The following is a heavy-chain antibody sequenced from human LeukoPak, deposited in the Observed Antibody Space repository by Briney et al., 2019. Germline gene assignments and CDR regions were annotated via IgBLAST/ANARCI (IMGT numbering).Heavy chain of an antibody. J-gene: IGHJ4*02. CDR3: ARPAAAGFDY. CDR2: IYYTGST. V-gene: IGHV4-39*02. Sequence: PSETLSLTCSVSGGSISSSSYYWGWIRQPPGKGLEWIGSIYYTGSTYYNPSLKSRVTISVDTSKNHFSLRLSSVTAADTAVYHCARPAAAGFDYWGQGTLVTVSS. CDR1: GGSISSSSYY. D-gene: IGHD6-13*01.